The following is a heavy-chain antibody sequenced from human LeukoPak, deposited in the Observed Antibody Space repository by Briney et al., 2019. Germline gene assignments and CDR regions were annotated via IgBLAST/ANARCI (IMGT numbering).Heavy chain of an antibody. CDR3: ARGGVLEWLVQSWYYMDV. J-gene: IGHJ6*03. D-gene: IGHD3-3*01. CDR1: RFSFSAYP. Sequence: PGGSLRLSCAASRFSFSAYPMGWVRRAPGKGLEWVSSISSSSRYIYYADSVKGRFTISRDNAKNSLYLQMNSLRAEDTAVYFCARGGVLEWLVQSWYYMDVWGKGTTVTVSS. CDR2: ISSSSRYI. V-gene: IGHV3-21*01.